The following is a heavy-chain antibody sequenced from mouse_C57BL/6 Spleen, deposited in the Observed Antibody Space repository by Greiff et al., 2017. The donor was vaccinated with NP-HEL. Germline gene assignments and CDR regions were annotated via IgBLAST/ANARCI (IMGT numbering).Heavy chain of an antibody. D-gene: IGHD2-4*01. Sequence: QVQLQQPGAELVKPGASVKMSCKASGYTFTSYWITWVKQRPGQGLEWIGDIYPGSGSTNYNEKFKSKATLTVDTSSSTAYMQLSRLTSEDSAVYYCARRYDYDGRFAYWGQGTLVTVSA. CDR1: GYTFTSYW. V-gene: IGHV1-55*01. J-gene: IGHJ3*01. CDR2: IYPGSGST. CDR3: ARRYDYDGRFAY.